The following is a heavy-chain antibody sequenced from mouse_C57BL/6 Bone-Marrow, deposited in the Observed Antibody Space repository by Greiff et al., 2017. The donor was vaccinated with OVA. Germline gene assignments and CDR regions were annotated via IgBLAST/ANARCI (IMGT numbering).Heavy chain of an antibody. Sequence: VQLQQSGAELVRPGTSVQVSCKASGYAFTNYLIEWVKQRPGQGLEWIGVINPGSGGTNYNEKFKGKATLTADKSSSTAYMQLSSLTSEDSAVYFCARSGYYYYGYFDVWGTGTTVTVPS. CDR2: INPGSGGT. CDR3: ARSGYYYYGYFDV. J-gene: IGHJ1*03. D-gene: IGHD1-1*01. V-gene: IGHV1-54*01. CDR1: GYAFTNYL.